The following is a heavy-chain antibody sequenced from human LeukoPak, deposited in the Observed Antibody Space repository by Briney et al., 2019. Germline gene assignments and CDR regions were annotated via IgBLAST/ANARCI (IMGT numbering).Heavy chain of an antibody. CDR3: AKDAGLRLGELSAYFDY. Sequence: GGSLRLSCAASGFTFSNYAMSWVRQTPEKGLEWVSGFGGSGDTYYADSVKGRFTISRDNSKNTLYLQMNSLRAEDTAVYYCAKDAGLRLGELSAYFDYWGQGTLVTVSS. CDR2: FGGSGDT. D-gene: IGHD3-16*02. V-gene: IGHV3-23*01. J-gene: IGHJ4*02. CDR1: GFTFSNYA.